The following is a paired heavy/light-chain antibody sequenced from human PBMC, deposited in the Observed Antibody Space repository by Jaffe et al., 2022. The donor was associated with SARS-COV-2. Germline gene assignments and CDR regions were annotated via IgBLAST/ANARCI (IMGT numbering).Light chain of an antibody. J-gene: IGKJ2*01. V-gene: IGKV3-20*01. CDR3: QQYGGSPRYT. Sequence: EIVLTQSPGTLSLSPGERATLSCRASQSISSELAWYQQKPGQAPRLLIYGTSNRATGIPDRFSGSGSGTDFTLTISRLEPEDFAVYYCQQYGGSPRYTFGQGTKLEIK. CDR2: GTS. CDR1: QSISSE.
Heavy chain of an antibody. Sequence: EVQLVESGGGLVQPGGSLRLSCAASGLSFNTCSMSWVRQAPGKGLEWVSYISRSGTLIYYAGSVKGRFTISRDNAKNSLYLQMSSLRAEDTAVYYCASWAGSCSESGNYLGPFDFWGQGTVVTVSS. CDR1: GLSFNTCS. D-gene: IGHD3-10*01. CDR3: ASWAGSCSESGNYLGPFDF. CDR2: ISRSGTLI. V-gene: IGHV3-48*01. J-gene: IGHJ4*02.